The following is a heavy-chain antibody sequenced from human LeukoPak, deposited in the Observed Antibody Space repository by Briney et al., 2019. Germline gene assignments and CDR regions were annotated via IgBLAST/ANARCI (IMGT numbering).Heavy chain of an antibody. Sequence: PSETLSLTCTVSGGSISSYYWSWIRQPAGKGLEWIGRIYTSGSTNYNPSLKSRVTMSVDTSKNQFSLKLSSVTATDTAVYYCARTQVGSSSGSDDWFDPWGQGTLVTVSS. J-gene: IGHJ5*02. CDR2: IYTSGST. D-gene: IGHD3-22*01. CDR1: GGSISSYY. CDR3: ARTQVGSSSGSDDWFDP. V-gene: IGHV4-4*07.